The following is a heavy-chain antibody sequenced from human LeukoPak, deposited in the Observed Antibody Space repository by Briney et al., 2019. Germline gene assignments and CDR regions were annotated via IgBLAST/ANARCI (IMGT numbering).Heavy chain of an antibody. CDR2: ISDDGRKK. Sequence: GGSLRLSCAASGFTFNNYGMHYVRQAPGKGLEWVAVISDDGRKKNYADSVKGRFTISRDSSNNTLYLQMNSLRDEDTGVYFCAKDRETTASGTFDFRGQGTLVTVSS. J-gene: IGHJ4*02. V-gene: IGHV3-30*18. D-gene: IGHD6-13*01. CDR3: AKDRETTASGTFDF. CDR1: GFTFNNYG.